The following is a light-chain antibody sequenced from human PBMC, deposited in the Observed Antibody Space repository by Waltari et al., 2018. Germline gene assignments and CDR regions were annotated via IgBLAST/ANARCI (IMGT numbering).Light chain of an antibody. CDR2: DAS. Sequence: EIVLTQSPATLSLSPGERATLSCRASQSFGGYLGWYQQKPGQAPRLLIYDASNRVTGISGRFRGSGSGTDFTLTINSVQPEDFAVYYCQQRSEWPRTFGQGTKV. V-gene: IGKV3-11*01. J-gene: IGKJ1*01. CDR1: QSFGGY. CDR3: QQRSEWPRT.